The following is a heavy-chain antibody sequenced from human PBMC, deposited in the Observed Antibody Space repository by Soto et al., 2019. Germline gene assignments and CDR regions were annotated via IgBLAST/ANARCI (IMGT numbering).Heavy chain of an antibody. V-gene: IGHV1-3*01. CDR1: GYTFTSYA. J-gene: IGHJ4*02. Sequence: ASVKVSCKASGYTFTSYAMHWVRQAPGQRLEWMGWINAGNGNTKYPQKFQGRVTITRDTSASSAYMELSSLRSEDTAVYYCARDQVQNYYDSSGYPDYWGQGTLVTVSS. CDR3: ARDQVQNYYDSSGYPDY. D-gene: IGHD3-22*01. CDR2: INAGNGNT.